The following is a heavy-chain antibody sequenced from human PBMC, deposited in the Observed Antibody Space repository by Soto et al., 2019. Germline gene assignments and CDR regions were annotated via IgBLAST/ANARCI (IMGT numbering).Heavy chain of an antibody. CDR3: ARREAVAGSQFDF. Sequence: QLQLQESGPGLVKASETLSLTCSVSGGSISSGPYFWGWIRQSPGKGLEWIGSIYYSGTTSYSPSLKSRVTISVDTSKNHFSLKLTSVTAADTAVYYCARREAVAGSQFDFWGQGTLVTVS. V-gene: IGHV4-39*02. CDR1: GGSISSGPYF. CDR2: IYYSGTT. J-gene: IGHJ4*02. D-gene: IGHD6-19*01.